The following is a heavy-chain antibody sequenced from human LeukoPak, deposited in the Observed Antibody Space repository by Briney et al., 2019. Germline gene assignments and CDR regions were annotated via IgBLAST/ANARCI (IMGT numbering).Heavy chain of an antibody. CDR1: GFTFSSYS. D-gene: IGHD3-22*01. V-gene: IGHV3-48*01. J-gene: IGHJ3*02. Sequence: TGGSLRLSCAASGFTFSSYSMNWVRQAPGKGLEWVSYISSSSSTIYYADSVKGRFTIFRDNAKNSLYLQMNSLRAEDTAVYYCARGGSTMIPLRAFDIWGQGTMVTVSS. CDR2: ISSSSSTI. CDR3: ARGGSTMIPLRAFDI.